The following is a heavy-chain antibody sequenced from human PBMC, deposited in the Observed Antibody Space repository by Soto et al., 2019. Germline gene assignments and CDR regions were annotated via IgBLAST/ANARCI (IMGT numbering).Heavy chain of an antibody. Sequence: QVQLVESGGSVVQPGRSLRLSCAASGFTFSSYAMHWVRQAPGKGLEWVAVISYDGSNKYYADSVKGRFTISRDNSKNTLYLQMNSLRAEDTAAYYRARQWLATDYWGQGTLVTVSS. V-gene: IGHV3-30-3*01. D-gene: IGHD6-19*01. CDR2: ISYDGSNK. CDR3: ARQWLATDY. J-gene: IGHJ4*02. CDR1: GFTFSSYA.